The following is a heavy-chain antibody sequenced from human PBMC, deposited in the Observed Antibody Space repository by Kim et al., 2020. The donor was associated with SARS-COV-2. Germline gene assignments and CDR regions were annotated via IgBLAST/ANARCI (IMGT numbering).Heavy chain of an antibody. CDR2: INQDGSER. J-gene: IGHJ4*02. V-gene: IGHV3-7*03. D-gene: IGHD1-7*01. Sequence: GGSLRLSCAASEFTFSSYWMSWVRQAPGKGLEWVAKINQDGSERYYVDSVKGRFTISRDNAKNSLYLQMYSLRAEDTAVYYCGRDGARELPDYWGQGTLVTVSS. CDR3: GRDGARELPDY. CDR1: EFTFSSYW.